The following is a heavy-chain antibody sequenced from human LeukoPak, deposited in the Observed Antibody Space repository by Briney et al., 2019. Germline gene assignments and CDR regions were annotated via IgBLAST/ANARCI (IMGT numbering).Heavy chain of an antibody. Sequence: GGSLRLSCAASGFTFSDYYMSWIRQVPGKGLEWVSYIGRSGTTIHYADSVKGRFTISWDNAKKSLYLQMNSLRAEDTAVYYCARRVAAAVLPWGQGTLVTVSS. J-gene: IGHJ5*02. V-gene: IGHV3-11*04. D-gene: IGHD6-13*01. CDR1: GFTFSDYY. CDR3: ARRVAAAVLP. CDR2: IGRSGTTI.